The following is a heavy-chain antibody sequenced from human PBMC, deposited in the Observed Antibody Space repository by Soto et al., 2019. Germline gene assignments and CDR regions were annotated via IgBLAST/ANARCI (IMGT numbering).Heavy chain of an antibody. Sequence: GGSLRLSCAASGFTFSSHGMHWVRQAPGKGLEWVAVISYDGNEKYSADSVRGRFTISRDNSMNTLYLQMNSLISEDTALYYCAKDDSTRNPELAYWGQGTLVTVSS. CDR3: AKDDSTRNPELAY. V-gene: IGHV3-30*18. J-gene: IGHJ4*02. CDR2: ISYDGNEK. D-gene: IGHD3-22*01. CDR1: GFTFSSHG.